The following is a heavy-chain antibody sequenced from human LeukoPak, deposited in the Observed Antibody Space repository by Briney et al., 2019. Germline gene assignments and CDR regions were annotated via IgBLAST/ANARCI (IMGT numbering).Heavy chain of an antibody. V-gene: IGHV3-33*01. CDR2: IWYDGSNK. CDR1: GFTFRTYG. J-gene: IGHJ4*02. CDR3: ARELDSGSPGPGY. Sequence: GGSLRLSCAASGFTFRTYGMHWVRQAPGKGLEWVAVIWYDGSNKYYADSVKGRFTISRDNSKNTLYLQMNSLRAEDTAVYYCARELDSGSPGPGYWGQGTLVTVSS. D-gene: IGHD5-12*01.